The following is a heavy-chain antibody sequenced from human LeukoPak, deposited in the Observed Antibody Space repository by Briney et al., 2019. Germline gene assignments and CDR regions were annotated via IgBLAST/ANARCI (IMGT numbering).Heavy chain of an antibody. Sequence: KSGGSLRLSCAASGVTFSGYSMNWVRQAPGKGLEWVSAITATSLHIYYADSVKGRFTISRDNSKNTLYLQMNSLRPEDTAVYYCAKVESSGSSYYGLDVWGQGTTVTVSS. J-gene: IGHJ6*02. CDR3: AKVESSGSSYYGLDV. D-gene: IGHD6-19*01. V-gene: IGHV3-21*01. CDR2: ITATSLHI. CDR1: GVTFSGYS.